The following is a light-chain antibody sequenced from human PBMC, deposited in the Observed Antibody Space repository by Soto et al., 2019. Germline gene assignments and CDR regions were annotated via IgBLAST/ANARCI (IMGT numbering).Light chain of an antibody. CDR2: GAS. Sequence: EIVLTQSPGTLSLSPGERATLSCRASQSVSSSYLAWYQQKPGQAPRLLIYGASTRATGIPARFSGSGSGTEFTLTISSLQSEDFAVYYCQQCDNWPRTFGQGTKVDIK. CDR1: QSVSSSY. V-gene: IGKV3-15*01. J-gene: IGKJ1*01. CDR3: QQCDNWPRT.